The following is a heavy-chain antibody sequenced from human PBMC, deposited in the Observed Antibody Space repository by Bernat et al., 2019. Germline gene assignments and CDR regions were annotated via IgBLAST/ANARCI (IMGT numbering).Heavy chain of an antibody. D-gene: IGHD1-26*01. CDR3: VSLDVGPTYNDF. CDR1: GFTFSDHY. CDR2: SRNRAKGYTT. J-gene: IGHJ4*02. Sequence: EVHLVESGGGLVQPGGSLRLSCATSGFTFSDHYMDWVRHVPGRGLEWVGRSRNRAKGYTTEYAASVKGRFTTSRDDSKTTGNLQMNWLKTEDTAVYYCVSLDVGPTYNDFWGQGTLVTVSS. V-gene: IGHV3-72*01.